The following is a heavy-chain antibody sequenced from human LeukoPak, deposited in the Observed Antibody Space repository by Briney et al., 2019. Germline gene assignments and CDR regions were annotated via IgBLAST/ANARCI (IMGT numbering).Heavy chain of an antibody. CDR1: GFIVSDYW. CDR3: ARGSGVSGWVTKY. CDR2: IKEDGSEK. V-gene: IGHV3-7*01. Sequence: GGSLRLSCAASGFIVSDYWMFWVRQGPGKGLEWVASIKEDGSEKYYVDSVKGRFTISRDNAKNSLSLQMNSLRAEDTAVYYCARGSGVSGWVTKYWGQGTLVTVSS. J-gene: IGHJ4*02. D-gene: IGHD6-19*01.